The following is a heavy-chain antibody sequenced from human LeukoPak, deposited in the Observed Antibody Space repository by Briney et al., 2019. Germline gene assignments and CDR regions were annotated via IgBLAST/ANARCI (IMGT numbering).Heavy chain of an antibody. V-gene: IGHV1-2*02. Sequence: ASVKVSCKASGYTFTDYYMHWVRQAPGQGLEWMGWISPNSGGTNYAQKFQGRVTMTRDTSVSTAYMELSRLRSDDTAVYYCARDYVGDNWFDPWGQGTLVTVSS. D-gene: IGHD3-16*01. CDR1: GYTFTDYY. J-gene: IGHJ5*02. CDR2: ISPNSGGT. CDR3: ARDYVGDNWFDP.